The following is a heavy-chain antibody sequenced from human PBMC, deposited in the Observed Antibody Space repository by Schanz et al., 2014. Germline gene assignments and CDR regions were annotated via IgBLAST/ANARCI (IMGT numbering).Heavy chain of an antibody. J-gene: IGHJ2*01. V-gene: IGHV4-61*02. CDR2: GFPNGIA. CDR3: ARDTTWRLDL. D-gene: IGHD1-1*01. Sequence: QVQLQESGPGLVKPSQTLSLTCTASGGPIRSGTYYWSWIRQPAGKALEWVGRGFPNGIANYNPAPKSRVTITRNASKNQFSLPRTSRTAAETAVYYCARDTTWRLDLWGRGTLVTVSS. CDR1: GGPIRSGTYY.